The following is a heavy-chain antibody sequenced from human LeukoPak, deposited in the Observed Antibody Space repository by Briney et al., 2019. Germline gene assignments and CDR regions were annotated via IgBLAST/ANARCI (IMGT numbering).Heavy chain of an antibody. Sequence: SETLSLTCAVYGGSFSGYYWSWIRQPPGKGLEWIGEINHSGSTNYSPSLKSRVTISVDTSKNQFSLKLSSVTAADTAVYYCASGSYYDILTGYYNVGTLDYWGQGTLVTVSS. CDR1: GGSFSGYY. J-gene: IGHJ4*02. D-gene: IGHD3-9*01. CDR2: INHSGST. CDR3: ASGSYYDILTGYYNVGTLDY. V-gene: IGHV4-34*01.